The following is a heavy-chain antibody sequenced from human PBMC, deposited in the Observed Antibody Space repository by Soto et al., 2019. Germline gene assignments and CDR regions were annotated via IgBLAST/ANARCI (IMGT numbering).Heavy chain of an antibody. CDR2: IYHSGST. V-gene: IGHV4-30-2*01. CDR3: ARGRTTVTTFDY. J-gene: IGHJ4*02. Sequence: QLQLQESGSGLVKPSQTLSLTCAVSGGSISSGGYSCNWIRQPPGKGLEWIGYIYHSGSTYYNPSLKSRVTISVDRSKNQFSLKLSSVPAADTAVYYCARGRTTVTTFDYWGQGTLVTVSS. CDR1: GGSISSGGYS. D-gene: IGHD4-17*01.